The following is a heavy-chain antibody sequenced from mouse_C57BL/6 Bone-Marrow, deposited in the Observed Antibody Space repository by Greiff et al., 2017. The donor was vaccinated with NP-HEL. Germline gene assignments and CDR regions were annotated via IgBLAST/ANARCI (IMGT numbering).Heavy chain of an antibody. CDR3: AVYDGYFSFAY. CDR2: IYPGSGNT. CDR1: GYSFTSFY. V-gene: IGHV1-66*01. J-gene: IGHJ3*01. Sequence: QVQLKESGPELVKPGASVKISCKASGYSFTSFYIHWVKQRPGQGLEWIGWIYPGSGNTKYNEKFKGKATLTEDTSSSTAYMQLSSLTSEDSAVYYCAVYDGYFSFAYWGQGTLVTVSA. D-gene: IGHD2-3*01.